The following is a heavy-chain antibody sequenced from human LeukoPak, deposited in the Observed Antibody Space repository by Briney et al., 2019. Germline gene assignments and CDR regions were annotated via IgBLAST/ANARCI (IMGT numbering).Heavy chain of an antibody. J-gene: IGHJ3*02. CDR3: ARDGLALFDAFDI. CDR1: GDSVSSNSAA. Sequence: QTLTLTCAISGDSVSSNSAAWNWSRQSPSRGLEWLGRTYYRSKWYNDYAVSVKSRITISPDTSKNQSTLQLNSVTPEDTAVYYCARDGLALFDAFDIWGQGTMVTVSS. CDR2: TYYRSKWYN. V-gene: IGHV6-1*01.